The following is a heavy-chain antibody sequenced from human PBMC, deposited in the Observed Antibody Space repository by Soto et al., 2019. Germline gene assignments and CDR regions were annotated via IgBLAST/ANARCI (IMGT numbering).Heavy chain of an antibody. Sequence: EVQLVESGGGLVQPGGSLRLPCAASGFTFSNYWMHWVRQAPGKGLVWVSGINSDGSSINYADSVKGQFTISRDNAKNTLYLQMSSLRAEDTAVYYCGRGASGSYRLDYWGQGTLVTVSS. J-gene: IGHJ4*02. CDR1: GFTFSNYW. V-gene: IGHV3-74*01. CDR3: GRGASGSYRLDY. CDR2: INSDGSSI. D-gene: IGHD3-10*01.